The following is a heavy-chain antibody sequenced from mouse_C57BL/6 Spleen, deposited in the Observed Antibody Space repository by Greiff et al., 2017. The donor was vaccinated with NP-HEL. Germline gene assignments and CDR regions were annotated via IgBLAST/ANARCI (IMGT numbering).Heavy chain of an antibody. CDR3: TRLDGYYVWYFDV. Sequence: EVKVVESGEGLVKPGGSLKLSCAASGFTFSSYAMSWVRQTPEKRLEWVAYISSGGDYIYYADTVKGRFTISRDNARNTLYLQMSSLKSEDTAMYYCTRLDGYYVWYFDVWGTGTTVTVSS. D-gene: IGHD2-3*01. V-gene: IGHV5-9-1*02. J-gene: IGHJ1*03. CDR2: ISSGGDYI. CDR1: GFTFSSYA.